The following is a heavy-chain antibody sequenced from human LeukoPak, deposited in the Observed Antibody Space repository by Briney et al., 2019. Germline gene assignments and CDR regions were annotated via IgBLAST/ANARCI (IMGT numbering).Heavy chain of an antibody. CDR2: IYSGGST. J-gene: IGHJ3*02. Sequence: GGSLRLSCAASGFTVSSNYMSWVRQAPGKGLEWVSAIYSGGSTYYADSVKGRFTISRDNSKNTLYLQMNSLRAEDTAVYYCARGGPWLSDAFDIWGQGTMVTVSS. CDR1: GFTVSSNY. CDR3: ARGGPWLSDAFDI. V-gene: IGHV3-53*01. D-gene: IGHD3-10*01.